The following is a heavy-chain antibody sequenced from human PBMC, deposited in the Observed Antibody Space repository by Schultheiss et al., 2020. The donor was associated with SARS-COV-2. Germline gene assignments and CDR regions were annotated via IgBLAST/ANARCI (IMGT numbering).Heavy chain of an antibody. J-gene: IGHJ4*02. CDR3: VRLPSRGITTGGTVDY. CDR2: FDYSGST. D-gene: IGHD3-10*01. CDR1: GGSISSGTYY. Sequence: SETLSLTCTVSGGSISSGTYYWGWIRQPPGKELEWIGSFDYSGSTYYNPSLKSRVTISVDTSKNQFSLRLISMTAADTAVYYCVRLPSRGITTGGTVDYWGQGTLVTVSS. V-gene: IGHV4-39*01.